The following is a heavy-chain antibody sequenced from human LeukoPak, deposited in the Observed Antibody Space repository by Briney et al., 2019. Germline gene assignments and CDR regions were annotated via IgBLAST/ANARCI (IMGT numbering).Heavy chain of an antibody. Sequence: SETLSLTCTVSGGSISSSSYYWGWIRQPPGKGLEWIGSIYYSGSTYYNPSLKSRVTISVDTSKNQFSLRLSSVTAADTAVYYCASSISSSWARGFDPWGQGTLVTVSS. J-gene: IGHJ5*02. V-gene: IGHV4-39*01. D-gene: IGHD6-13*01. CDR3: ASSISSSWARGFDP. CDR1: GGSISSSSYY. CDR2: IYYSGST.